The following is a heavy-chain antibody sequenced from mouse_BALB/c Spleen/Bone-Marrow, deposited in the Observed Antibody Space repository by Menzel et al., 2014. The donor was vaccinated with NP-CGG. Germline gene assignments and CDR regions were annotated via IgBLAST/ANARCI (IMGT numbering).Heavy chain of an antibody. CDR3: ARKDYFGSAAMDY. J-gene: IGHJ4*01. CDR2: ISGGSSII. V-gene: IGHV5-17*02. CDR1: GFTFSSFG. D-gene: IGHD1-2*01. Sequence: EVKLVESGGGLVQPGGSRKLSCAASGFTFSSFGMHWVRQAPEKGLEWVAYISGGSSIISYEDRVTGTFTISSDSPTNPLFLQMTSLRSEDAAKYYCARKDYFGSAAMDYWGQGTSVTASS.